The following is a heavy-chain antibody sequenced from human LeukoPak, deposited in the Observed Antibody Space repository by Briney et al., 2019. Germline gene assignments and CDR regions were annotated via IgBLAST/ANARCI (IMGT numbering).Heavy chain of an antibody. CDR2: IYHSGTT. CDR1: GFTFSNAW. V-gene: IGHV4-4*02. D-gene: IGHD3-10*01. J-gene: IGHJ5*02. Sequence: PGGSLRLSCAASGFTFSNAWMSWVRQSPGKGLEWIGNIYHSGTTHYNPSLKSRATISVDKSKNQFSLKLNSVTAADTAVYYCAIKPPSGWFGTGWLDPWGQGTLVTVSS. CDR3: AIKPPSGWFGTGWLDP.